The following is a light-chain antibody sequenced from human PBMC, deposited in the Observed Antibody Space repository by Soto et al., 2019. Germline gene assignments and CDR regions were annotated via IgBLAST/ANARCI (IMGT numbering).Light chain of an antibody. CDR3: SSYTTSSTRV. CDR1: SSDLGIYNY. Sequence: QSVLTQPASVSGSPGQSIAISCSGSSSDLGIYNYVSWYQQHPGKVPKLIIFEVTNRPSGVSNRFSGSKSGNTASLTISGLHAEDEADYYCSSYTTSSTRVFATGTKVTVL. CDR2: EVT. J-gene: IGLJ1*01. V-gene: IGLV2-14*01.